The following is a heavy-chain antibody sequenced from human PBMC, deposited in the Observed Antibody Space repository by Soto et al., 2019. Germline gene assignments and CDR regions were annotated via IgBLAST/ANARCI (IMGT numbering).Heavy chain of an antibody. D-gene: IGHD2-8*02. V-gene: IGHV3-NL1*01. CDR2: IDSGTTDT. Sequence: PGGSLRLSCAASGFIFSHYGMHWVRQAPEKGLEWVSTIDSGTTDTHYADSVKGRFTISRDNSKSTLYLQMNGLRAEDTAIYYCAKVPAFTEPLDSWGQGTVVTVSS. CDR3: AKVPAFTEPLDS. J-gene: IGHJ4*02. CDR1: GFIFSHYG.